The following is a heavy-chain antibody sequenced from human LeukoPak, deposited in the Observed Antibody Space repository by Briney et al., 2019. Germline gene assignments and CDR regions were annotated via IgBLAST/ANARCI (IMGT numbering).Heavy chain of an antibody. Sequence: GGSLRLSCAASGFIFTKYAISWVREAPGKRVEWGSAISSSATRTYYADSVKGRFTISRDNSKNTLYLQMSSLRADDTAVYYCAKDETLWTGAYYFEHWGQGTLVTVSS. V-gene: IGHV3-23*01. J-gene: IGHJ4*02. D-gene: IGHD3/OR15-3a*01. CDR3: AKDETLWTGAYYFEH. CDR1: GFIFTKYA. CDR2: ISSSATRT.